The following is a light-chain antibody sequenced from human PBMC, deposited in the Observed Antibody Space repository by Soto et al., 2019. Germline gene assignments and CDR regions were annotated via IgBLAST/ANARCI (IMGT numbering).Light chain of an antibody. CDR2: AAS. V-gene: IGKV1-39*01. Sequence: IQLTQSPSSLSASVGDRVTITCRASQGISSYLAWYQQKPGKAPKLLIYAASTLQSGVPSRFSGSGSGTDFTLTINSLQPEHFAVYYCQQSYSAPVTFGQGTKL. CDR3: QQSYSAPVT. CDR1: QGISSY. J-gene: IGKJ2*01.